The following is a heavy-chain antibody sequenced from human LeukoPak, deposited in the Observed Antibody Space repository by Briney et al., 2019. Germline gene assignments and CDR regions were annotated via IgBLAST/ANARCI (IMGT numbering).Heavy chain of an antibody. CDR1: GGSFSGYY. D-gene: IGHD3-16*02. V-gene: IGHV4-34*01. Sequence: SETLSLTCAVYGGSFSGYYWSCIRQPPGKGLEWIGEINHSGSTNYNPSLKSRVTISVDTSKNQFSLKLSSVTAADTAVYYCARYDVWGSYRAFDYWGQGTLVTVSS. CDR2: INHSGST. CDR3: ARYDVWGSYRAFDY. J-gene: IGHJ4*02.